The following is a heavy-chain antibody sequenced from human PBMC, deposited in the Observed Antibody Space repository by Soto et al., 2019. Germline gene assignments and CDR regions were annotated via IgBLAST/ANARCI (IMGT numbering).Heavy chain of an antibody. CDR2: IYHTGST. J-gene: IGHJ4*02. V-gene: IGHV4-4*02. D-gene: IGHD1-26*01. Sequence: QVQLQESGPGLVKPSGTLSLTCGVFGGSISNSNWWTWVRQPPGKGLEWIGEIYHTGSTNYNSSPMSRVTISLDNPNNQFSLRLTSVTAADTAVYFCAHRPIVGAAIWGQGTLVTVSS. CDR3: AHRPIVGAAI. CDR1: GGSISNSNW.